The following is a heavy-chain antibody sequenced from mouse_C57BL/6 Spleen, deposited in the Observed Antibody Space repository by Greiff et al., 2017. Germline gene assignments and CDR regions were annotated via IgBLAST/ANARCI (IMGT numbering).Heavy chain of an antibody. CDR2: INPSTGGT. Sequence: EVQRVESGPELVKPGASVKISCKASGYSFTGYYMNWVKQSPEKSLEWIGEINPSTGGTTYNQKFKAKATLTVDKSSSTAYMQLKSLTSEDSAVYYCAAQVAYWGQGTLVTVSA. CDR1: GYSFTGYY. J-gene: IGHJ3*01. D-gene: IGHD3-2*02. V-gene: IGHV1-42*01. CDR3: AAQVAY.